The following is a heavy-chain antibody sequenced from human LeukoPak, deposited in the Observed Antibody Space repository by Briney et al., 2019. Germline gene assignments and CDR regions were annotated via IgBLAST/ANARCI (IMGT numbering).Heavy chain of an antibody. Sequence: PGGSLRLSCAASGFTFSSYSMNWVRQAPGKGLEWLSYINIGGTNTHYADSVKGRFTISRDNAKKSLYLEMNNLRAEDTAVYYCATDGAGFDTWGQGTTVTVSS. J-gene: IGHJ6*02. V-gene: IGHV3-48*04. D-gene: IGHD3-10*01. CDR1: GFTFSSYS. CDR3: ATDGAGFDT. CDR2: INIGGTNT.